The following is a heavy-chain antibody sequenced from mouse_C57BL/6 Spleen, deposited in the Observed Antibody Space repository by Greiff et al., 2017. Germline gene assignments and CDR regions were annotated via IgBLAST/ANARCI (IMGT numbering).Heavy chain of an antibody. D-gene: IGHD1-1*01. Sequence: QVQLKESGAELVKPGASVKLSCKASGYTFTEYTIHWVKQRSGQGLEWIGWFYPGSGSIKYNEKFKDKATLTADKSSSTVYMELSRLTSEDSAVYFCARHERDYYYGSSYFDYWGQGTTLTVSS. CDR3: ARHERDYYYGSSYFDY. V-gene: IGHV1-62-2*01. CDR1: GYTFTEYT. CDR2: FYPGSGSI. J-gene: IGHJ2*01.